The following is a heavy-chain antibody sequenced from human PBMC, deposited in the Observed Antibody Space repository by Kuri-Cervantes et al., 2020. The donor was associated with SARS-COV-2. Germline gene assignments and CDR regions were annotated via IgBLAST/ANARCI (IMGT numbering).Heavy chain of an antibody. CDR1: GFTFSSHW. J-gene: IGHJ4*02. V-gene: IGHV3-74*01. CDR3: ARHTQGDN. Sequence: LSLTCAASGFTFSSHWMHWVRQAPGKGLVWVSRINSDGSTTNYADSVKGRFTISRDNAKHMLYLQMNSLRAEDTAVYYCARHTQGDNWGQGTLVTVSS. CDR2: INSDGSTT.